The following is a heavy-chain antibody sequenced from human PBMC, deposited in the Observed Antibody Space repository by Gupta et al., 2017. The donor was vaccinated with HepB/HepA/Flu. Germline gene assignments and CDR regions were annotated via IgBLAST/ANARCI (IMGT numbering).Heavy chain of an antibody. V-gene: IGHV3-21*01. J-gene: IGHJ4*02. CDR2: ISTSGKYK. Sequence: EVHLVESGGGLVKPGGSLRLSCAASGFNFIDYSMNWLRQAPGKGLEWVSSISTSGKYKYFADSVKGRFTISRDNANNALFLQMNSLRAEDTAVYFCARDGRKAARGGNFDSWGQGTLVTVSS. D-gene: IGHD6-6*01. CDR1: GFNFIDYS. CDR3: ARDGRKAARGGNFDS.